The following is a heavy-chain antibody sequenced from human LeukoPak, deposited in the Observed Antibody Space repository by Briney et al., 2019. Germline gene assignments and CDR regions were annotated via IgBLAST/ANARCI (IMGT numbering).Heavy chain of an antibody. CDR3: ARDMAMIVVVPYFQH. V-gene: IGHV3-30-3*01. CDR1: GFTFSSYA. J-gene: IGHJ1*01. CDR2: ISYDGSNK. D-gene: IGHD3-22*01. Sequence: GGSLRLSCAASGFTFSSYAMHWVRQAPGNGLEWVAVISYDGSNKYYADSVKGRFTISRDNSKNTLYLQMNSLRAEDTAVYYCARDMAMIVVVPYFQHWGQGTLVTVSS.